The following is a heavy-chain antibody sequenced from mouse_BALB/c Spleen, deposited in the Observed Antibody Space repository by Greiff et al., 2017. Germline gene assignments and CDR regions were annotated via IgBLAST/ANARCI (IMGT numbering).Heavy chain of an antibody. J-gene: IGHJ3*01. V-gene: IGHV5-4*02. CDR1: GFTFSDYY. CDR3: ARAGPRGLFAY. Sequence: EVKLMESGGGLVKPGGSLKLSCAASGFTFSDYYMYWVRQTPEKRLEWVATISDGGSYTYYPDSVKGRFTISRDNAKNNLYLQMSSLKSEDTAMYYCARAGPRGLFAYWGQGTLVTVSA. CDR2: ISDGGSYT. D-gene: IGHD3-1*01.